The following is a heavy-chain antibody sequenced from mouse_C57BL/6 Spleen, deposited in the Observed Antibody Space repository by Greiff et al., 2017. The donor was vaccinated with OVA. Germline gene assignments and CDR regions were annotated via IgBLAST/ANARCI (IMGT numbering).Heavy chain of an antibody. Sequence: QVQLQQSGAELASPGASVKMSCKASGYTFTSYTMHWVKQRPGQGLEWIGYINPSSGYTKYNQKFKDKATLTADKSSSTAYMQLSSLTSEDSAVYYCARGRAAQAFDYWGQGTTLTVSS. V-gene: IGHV1-4*01. CDR2: INPSSGYT. CDR3: ARGRAAQAFDY. CDR1: GYTFTSYT. J-gene: IGHJ2*01. D-gene: IGHD3-2*02.